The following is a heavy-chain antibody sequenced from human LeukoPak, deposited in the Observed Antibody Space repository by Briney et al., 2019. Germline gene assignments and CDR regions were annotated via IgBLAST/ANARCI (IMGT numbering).Heavy chain of an antibody. J-gene: IGHJ6*04. CDR3: AELGITMIGGV. V-gene: IGHV3-48*03. D-gene: IGHD3-10*02. CDR2: ISSSGSTI. Sequence: GGSLRLSCAASGFTFSSYEMNWVRQAPGKGLEWVSYISSSGSTIYYADSVKGRFTISRDNAKNSLYLQMNSLRAEDTAVYYCAELGITMIGGVWGEGTTVTISS. CDR1: GFTFSSYE.